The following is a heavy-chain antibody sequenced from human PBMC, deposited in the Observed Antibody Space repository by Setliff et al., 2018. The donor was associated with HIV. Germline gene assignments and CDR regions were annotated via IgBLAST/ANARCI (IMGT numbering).Heavy chain of an antibody. CDR3: ARVVYYFGSDRPYYYGMDV. CDR1: GLTFSSDS. D-gene: IGHD3-10*01. Sequence: PGGSLRLSCAASGLTFSSDSMNWVRQAPGKGLEWVSSISSSSNYIYYADSVKGRFTISRDNAKNSLYLQMNSLRAEDTAVYYCARVVYYFGSDRPYYYGMDVWGQGTTVTVSS. V-gene: IGHV3-21*01. CDR2: ISSSSNYI. J-gene: IGHJ6*02.